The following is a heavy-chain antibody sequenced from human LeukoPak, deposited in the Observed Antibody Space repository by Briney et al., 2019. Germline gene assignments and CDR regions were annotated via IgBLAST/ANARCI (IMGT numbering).Heavy chain of an antibody. CDR1: GFTFSTYA. CDR3: AKMIRSGTQIDY. J-gene: IGHJ4*02. Sequence: GGSLRLSCEASGFTFSTYAMSWVRQAPEKGLEWVSIISGSGGSTYYADSVKGRFTIPRDNSKNTLYLQINSLRAEDTAAYYCAKMIRSGTQIDYWGQGTLVTVSS. CDR2: ISGSGGST. D-gene: IGHD1-26*01. V-gene: IGHV3-23*01.